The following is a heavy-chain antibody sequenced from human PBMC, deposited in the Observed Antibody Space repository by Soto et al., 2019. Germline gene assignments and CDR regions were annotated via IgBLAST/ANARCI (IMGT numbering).Heavy chain of an antibody. J-gene: IGHJ5*01. Sequence: SETLSLTCNVSGASVTNDRYYWSWVRQPPGKGLEWIGYIYYTGTTHYNPSVKSRVSILLDTSKDQFSLKLTSVTVADTAIYYCATILHSYGTNWVDSWGQGTLVTVSS. CDR3: ATILHSYGTNWVDS. V-gene: IGHV4-30-4*01. CDR2: IYYTGTT. CDR1: GASVTNDRYY. D-gene: IGHD4-17*01.